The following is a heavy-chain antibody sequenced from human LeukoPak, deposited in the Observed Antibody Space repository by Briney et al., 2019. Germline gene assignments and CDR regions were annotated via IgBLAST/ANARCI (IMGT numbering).Heavy chain of an antibody. D-gene: IGHD6-13*01. CDR1: GFTFSSYW. Sequence: GGSLRLSCAASGFTFSSYWMHWVRQAPGKGLVWVSRINSDGSSTSYADSVKGRFTVSRDNAKNSLYLRMNSLRAEDTAVYYCARLGIITAAGSNDYWGQGTLVTVSS. CDR3: ARLGIITAAGSNDY. V-gene: IGHV3-74*01. CDR2: INSDGSST. J-gene: IGHJ4*02.